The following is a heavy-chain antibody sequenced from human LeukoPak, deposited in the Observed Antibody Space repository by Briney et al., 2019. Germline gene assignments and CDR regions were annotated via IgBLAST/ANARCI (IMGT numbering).Heavy chain of an antibody. CDR3: ARDSQEFFQH. Sequence: GAPRLSCAASGFTFDNYAIHWVRQAPGKGLEWVSLISGDGGSTYYADSMKGRFTISRDNSKNSLYLQMNSLRTEDTALYYCARDSQEFFQHWGQGTLVTVSS. CDR1: GFTFDNYA. CDR2: ISGDGGST. V-gene: IGHV3-43*02. J-gene: IGHJ1*01.